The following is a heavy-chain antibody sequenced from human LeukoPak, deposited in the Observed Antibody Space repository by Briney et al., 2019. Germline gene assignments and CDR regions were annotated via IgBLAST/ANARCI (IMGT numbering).Heavy chain of an antibody. CDR1: GYTFTSYY. D-gene: IGHD6-19*01. CDR2: INPSDGNT. CDR3: ARQAVAETEHYYFDY. V-gene: IGHV1-46*01. J-gene: IGHJ4*02. Sequence: ASVKVSCKASGYTFTSYYIHWVRQAPGQGLEWMGIINPSDGNTRYAQKFQGRVTMTRDTSTYTAYMELSSLRSEDTAVYYCARQAVAETEHYYFDYWGRGTLVTVSS.